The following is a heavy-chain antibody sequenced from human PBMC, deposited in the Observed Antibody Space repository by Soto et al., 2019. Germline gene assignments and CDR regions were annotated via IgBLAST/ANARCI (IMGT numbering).Heavy chain of an antibody. CDR1: GGSISSGDYY. CDR3: ARFAYYYDSSGYYTTTGFAY. J-gene: IGHJ4*02. Sequence: QVQLQESGPGLVKPSQTLSLTCTVSGGSISSGDYYWSWIRQPPGKGLEWIGYIYYSGSTYYNPSLKRRVTISVDTSKNQFSLKLRSVTAADTAVYYCARFAYYYDSSGYYTTTGFAYWGQGTLVTVSS. D-gene: IGHD3-22*01. CDR2: IYYSGST. V-gene: IGHV4-30-4*01.